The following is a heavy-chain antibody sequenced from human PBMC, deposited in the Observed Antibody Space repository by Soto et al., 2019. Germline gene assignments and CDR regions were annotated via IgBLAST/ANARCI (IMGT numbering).Heavy chain of an antibody. D-gene: IGHD3-16*01. CDR2: IIPIFGTA. CDR3: ARRPLFLVWGGMDV. J-gene: IGHJ6*02. Sequence: GASVKVSCKASGGTFSSYAISWVRQAPGQGLEWMGGIIPIFGTANYAQKFQGRVTITADESTSTAYMELSSLRSEDTAVYYCARRPLFLVWGGMDVWGQGTTVTVSS. CDR1: GGTFSSYA. V-gene: IGHV1-69*13.